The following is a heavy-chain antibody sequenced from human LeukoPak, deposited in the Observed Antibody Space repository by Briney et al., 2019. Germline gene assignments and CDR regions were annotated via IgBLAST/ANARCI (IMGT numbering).Heavy chain of an antibody. D-gene: IGHD1-7*01. CDR3: ARAEYLQLGEFDP. CDR1: GFIFSSYS. CDR2: ISSSGSYI. V-gene: IGHV3-21*01. J-gene: IGHJ5*02. Sequence: GGSLRLSCAASGFIFSSYSINWVRQAPGKGLEWVSSISSSGSYIYYADSVKGRFTISRDNARNSVYLQMNSLRAEDTAVYYCARAEYLQLGEFDPWGQGTLVTVSS.